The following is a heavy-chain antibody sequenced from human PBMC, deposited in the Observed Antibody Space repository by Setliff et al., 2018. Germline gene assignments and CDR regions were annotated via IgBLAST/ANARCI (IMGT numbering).Heavy chain of an antibody. CDR2: INPDGSEK. J-gene: IGHJ4*02. Sequence: PGGSLRLSCGASGFTYNNDWVSWVRQAPGKGLEWLASINPDGSEKYYVDSVKGRFTISRDNAKNSLSLQMNSQRTEDTAVYYCFGAGTCSYWGQGTQVTVSS. D-gene: IGHD3-10*01. V-gene: IGHV3-7*01. CDR1: GFTYNNDW. CDR3: FGAGTCSY.